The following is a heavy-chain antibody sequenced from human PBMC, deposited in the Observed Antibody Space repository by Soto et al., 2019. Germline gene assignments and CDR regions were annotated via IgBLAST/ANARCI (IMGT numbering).Heavy chain of an antibody. CDR3: ARYRGDPSVACDL. CDR2: IYYSGST. J-gene: IGHJ3*01. Sequence: QVQLQESGPGLVKPSETLSLTCTVSDGSVSSGSYYWNWIRQPPGKGLEWIGFIYYSGSTHYNPSLQNRVNISVDTSRNPFSVTLSSVSSAATANYCCARYRGDPSVACDLWGQGTMVPVSS. V-gene: IGHV4-61*01. D-gene: IGHD2-21*01. CDR1: DGSVSSGSYY.